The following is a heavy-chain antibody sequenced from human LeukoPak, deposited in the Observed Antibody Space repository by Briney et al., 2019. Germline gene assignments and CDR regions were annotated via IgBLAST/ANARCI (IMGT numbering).Heavy chain of an antibody. CDR2: ISGSGGNS. V-gene: IGHV3-23*01. Sequence: GGCLRLSCAASGFTFSSYAMSWVRQAPGKGLEWVSAISGSGGNSYYADSVRGRFTISRDNSKNTLYLQMNSLRAEDTAVYYCAKERYCSGGSCYSDYWGQGTLVTVSS. J-gene: IGHJ4*02. CDR1: GFTFSSYA. CDR3: AKERYCSGGSCYSDY. D-gene: IGHD2-15*01.